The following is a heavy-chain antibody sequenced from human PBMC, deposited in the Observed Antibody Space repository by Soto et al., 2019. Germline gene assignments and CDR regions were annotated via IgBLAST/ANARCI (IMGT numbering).Heavy chain of an antibody. Sequence: GGSLRLSCAASGFTFSSYSMNWVRQAPGKGLEWVSYISSSSSTIYYADSVKGRFTISRDNAKNSLYLQMNSLRDEDTAVYYCARDSSSWYRDDAFDIWGQGTMVTASS. CDR3: ARDSSSWYRDDAFDI. J-gene: IGHJ3*02. V-gene: IGHV3-48*02. D-gene: IGHD6-13*01. CDR1: GFTFSSYS. CDR2: ISSSSSTI.